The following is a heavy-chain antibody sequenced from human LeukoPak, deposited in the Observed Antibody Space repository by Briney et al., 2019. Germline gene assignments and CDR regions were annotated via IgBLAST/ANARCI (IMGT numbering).Heavy chain of an antibody. Sequence: SETLSLTCTVSGGSISSYYWSWIRQPAGKGLEWIGRIYTSGSTNYNPSLKSRVTMSVDTSKNQFSLKLSSVTAADTAVYYCAREVPYYDILTGWFDAFDIWGQGTMVTVSS. V-gene: IGHV4-4*07. CDR1: GGSISSYY. D-gene: IGHD3-9*01. CDR3: AREVPYYDILTGWFDAFDI. CDR2: IYTSGST. J-gene: IGHJ3*02.